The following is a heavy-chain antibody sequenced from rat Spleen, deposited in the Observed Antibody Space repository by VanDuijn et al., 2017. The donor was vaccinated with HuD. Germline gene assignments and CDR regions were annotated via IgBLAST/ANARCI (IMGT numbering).Heavy chain of an antibody. CDR3: ARGGDYGGYKD. Sequence: QVQLKESGPGLVKPSETLSLTCTVSGFSLTSYHVSWVRQPPGKGLEWMGVIWGDGSTAYNSALKSRLSISRDTSKSQVFLKMNSLQTEDTATYYCARGGDYGGYKDWGQGTMVTVSS. CDR2: IWGDGST. D-gene: IGHD1-11*01. V-gene: IGHV2-32*01. J-gene: IGHJ1*01. CDR1: GFSLTSYH.